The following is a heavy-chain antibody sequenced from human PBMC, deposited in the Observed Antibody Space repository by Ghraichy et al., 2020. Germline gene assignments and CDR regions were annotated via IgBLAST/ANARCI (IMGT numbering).Heavy chain of an antibody. Sequence: GVSLRLSCAASGFTFSTYWMHWVRQAPGKGLVWVSCINNDGTSTSYADSVKGRFTISSDNAKNTLYLQINSLRAQDAAVYYCARDAYSYDIYYYYGMDVWGQGTTVTVSS. CDR3: ARDAYSYDIYYYYGMDV. J-gene: IGHJ6*02. CDR1: GFTFSTYW. CDR2: INNDGTST. V-gene: IGHV3-74*01. D-gene: IGHD5-18*01.